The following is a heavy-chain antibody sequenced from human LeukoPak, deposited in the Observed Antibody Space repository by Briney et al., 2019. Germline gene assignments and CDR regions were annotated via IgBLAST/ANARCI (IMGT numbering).Heavy chain of an antibody. CDR3: ARRRIAAAVFDY. J-gene: IGHJ4*02. V-gene: IGHV1-2*02. CDR2: INPNSGGT. CDR1: GYTFTGYY. Sequence: ASVTVSCKASGYTFTGYYMHWVRQAPGQGLEWMGWINPNSGGTNYAQKFQGRVTMTRDTSISTAYMELSRLRSDDTAVYYCARRRIAAAVFDYWGQGTLVTVSS. D-gene: IGHD6-13*01.